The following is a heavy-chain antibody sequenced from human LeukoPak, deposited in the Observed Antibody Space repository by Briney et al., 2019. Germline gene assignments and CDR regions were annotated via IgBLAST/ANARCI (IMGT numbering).Heavy chain of an antibody. D-gene: IGHD3-22*01. CDR3: SLTTADAFDI. CDR1: GGSISSYY. Sequence: SETLSLTCTVSGGSISSYYWSWIRQPPGKGLEWIGYIYDSGSTNYNPSLKSRVTISVDTSKNQFSLKLSSVTAADTAVFCASLTTADAFDIWGQGTMVTVSS. V-gene: IGHV4-59*01. CDR2: IYDSGST. J-gene: IGHJ3*02.